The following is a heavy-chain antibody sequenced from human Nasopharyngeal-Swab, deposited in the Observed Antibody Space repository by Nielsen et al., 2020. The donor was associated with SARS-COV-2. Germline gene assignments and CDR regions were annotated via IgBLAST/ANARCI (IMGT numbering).Heavy chain of an antibody. CDR3: ARDPNGGFDP. CDR2: IYYSGST. J-gene: IGHJ5*02. CDR1: GGSISSYY. V-gene: IGHV4-59*01. D-gene: IGHD3-10*01. Sequence: SETLSLTCTVSGGSISSYYWSWIRQPPGKGLEWIGYIYYSGSTNYNPSLKSRVTISVDTSKNQSSLKLSSVTAADTAVYYCARDPNGGFDPWGQGTLVTVSS.